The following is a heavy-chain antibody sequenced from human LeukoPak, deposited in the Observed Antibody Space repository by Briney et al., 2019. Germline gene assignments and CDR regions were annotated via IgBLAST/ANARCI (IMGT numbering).Heavy chain of an antibody. CDR1: GFTVRSNY. J-gene: IGHJ4*02. V-gene: IGHV3-66*01. Sequence: GGSLRLSCAASGFTVRSNYMSWVRQAPGKGLDWASVIYSGGSTYYADSVKGRFTISRDISKNTLYLQMNSLRAEDTAVYYCARIWRSSSPGELDYWGQGTLVTASS. CDR2: IYSGGST. D-gene: IGHD6-13*01. CDR3: ARIWRSSSPGELDY.